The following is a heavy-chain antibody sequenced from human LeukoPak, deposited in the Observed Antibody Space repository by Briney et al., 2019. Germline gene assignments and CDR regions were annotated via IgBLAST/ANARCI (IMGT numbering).Heavy chain of an antibody. V-gene: IGHV1-69*06. Sequence: SVTVSCKASGGTFSSYAISWVRQAPGQGLEWMGGIIPIFGTANYAQKFQGRVTITADKSTSTAYMELSSLRSEDTAVYYCATPSWAYCSGGRCPWLLWGQGTLVTVSS. J-gene: IGHJ4*02. CDR2: IIPIFGTA. D-gene: IGHD2-15*01. CDR1: GGTFSSYA. CDR3: ATPSWAYCSGGRCPWLL.